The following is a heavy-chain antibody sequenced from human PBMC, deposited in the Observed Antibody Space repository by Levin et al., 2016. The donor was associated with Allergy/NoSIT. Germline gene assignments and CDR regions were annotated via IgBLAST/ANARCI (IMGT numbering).Heavy chain of an antibody. CDR3: ARDYEDRARYYGMDV. V-gene: IGHV4-30-2*06. CDR1: GDSVSSGGFS. CDR2: ILHSGTT. J-gene: IGHJ6*02. Sequence: SETLSLTCAVSGDSVSSGGFSWNWIRQSPGKGLEWIGYILHSGTTYYNPSLESRLTISLDRSRNHFSLTLNSMTAADTAIYYCARDYEDRARYYGMDVWGPGTTVTVSS. D-gene: IGHD3-3*01.